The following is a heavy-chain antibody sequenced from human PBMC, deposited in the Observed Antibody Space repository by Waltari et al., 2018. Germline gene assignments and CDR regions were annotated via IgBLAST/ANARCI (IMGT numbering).Heavy chain of an antibody. CDR2: IYPDDSDT. CDR1: GYIFTNYW. D-gene: IGHD3-3*01. V-gene: IGHV5-51*01. J-gene: IGHJ4*02. CDR3: ASRDDFWSGSFDY. Sequence: EVQLVQSGAEVKKPGESLQISCKVSGYIFTNYWIGWVRQLPGKGLEWMGIIYPDDSDTRYSPSFQGQVTISADKSISTAYLQWSSLKASDTAMYYCASRDDFWSGSFDYWGQGALVTVSS.